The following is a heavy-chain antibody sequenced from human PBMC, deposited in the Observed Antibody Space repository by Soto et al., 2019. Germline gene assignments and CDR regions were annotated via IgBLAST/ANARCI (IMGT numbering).Heavy chain of an antibody. Sequence: SETLSLTCTVSGGSISSSNYYWSWIRQPPGRGLEWIGYIYYSGSTYYNPSLKSRVTISVDTSKNQFSLKLSSVTAADTAVYYCARENDSSGYYVDYWGQGTLVTVSS. V-gene: IGHV4-30-4*08. CDR3: ARENDSSGYYVDY. CDR1: GGSISSSNYY. CDR2: IYYSGST. D-gene: IGHD3-22*01. J-gene: IGHJ4*02.